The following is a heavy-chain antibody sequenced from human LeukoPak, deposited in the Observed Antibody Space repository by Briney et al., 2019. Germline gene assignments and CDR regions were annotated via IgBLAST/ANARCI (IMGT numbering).Heavy chain of an antibody. Sequence: GESLKISCKGSGYRFTTYWIGWVRQMPGKGLEWMGIINPDNSETRYSPSFQGQVTISADKSTSTAYLQWSSLKTSDTAMYYCARQGSCDSTRCYVYYHSGMDVWSQGTTVTVSS. CDR1: GYRFTTYW. J-gene: IGHJ6*02. CDR3: ARQGSCDSTRCYVYYHSGMDV. CDR2: INPDNSET. D-gene: IGHD2-2*01. V-gene: IGHV5-51*01.